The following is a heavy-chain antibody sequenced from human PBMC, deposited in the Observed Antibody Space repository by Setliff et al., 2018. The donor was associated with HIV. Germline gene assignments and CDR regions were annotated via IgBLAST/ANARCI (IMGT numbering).Heavy chain of an antibody. J-gene: IGHJ5*02. CDR1: GGSISSGGYY. CDR3: ARKGNVGGWFDP. Sequence: PSETLSLTCTVSGGSISSGGYYWSWIRQHPGKGLEWIGYIHYSGSTYFNPSLKSRVTISLDTSKNQFSLKVSSMTAADTAVYYCARKGNVGGWFDPWGQGTLVTVSS. D-gene: IGHD3-16*01. V-gene: IGHV4-31*03. CDR2: IHYSGST.